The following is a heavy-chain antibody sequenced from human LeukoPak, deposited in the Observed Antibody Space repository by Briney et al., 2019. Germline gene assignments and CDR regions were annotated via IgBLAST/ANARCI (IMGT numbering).Heavy chain of an antibody. V-gene: IGHV3-48*03. Sequence: GGSLRLSCAASGFTFSSYEMSWVRQAPGKGLEWVSYISSSGSTIYYADSVKGRFTISRDNAKNSLYLQMNSLRAEDTAVYYCARGVYYDSSGYFGYWGQGTLVTVSS. D-gene: IGHD3-22*01. CDR3: ARGVYYDSSGYFGY. J-gene: IGHJ4*02. CDR1: GFTFSSYE. CDR2: ISSSGSTI.